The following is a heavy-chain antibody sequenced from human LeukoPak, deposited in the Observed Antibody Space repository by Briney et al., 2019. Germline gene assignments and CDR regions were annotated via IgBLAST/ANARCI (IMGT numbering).Heavy chain of an antibody. J-gene: IGHJ4*02. D-gene: IGHD3-10*01. CDR1: GFTFSSYS. Sequence: PGGSLRLSCAASGFTFSSYSMNWVRQAPGKGLEWVSSISSSSSYIYYADSVKGRFTISRDNAKNSLYLQMNSLRAEDTAVYYCARSPSMVRGVIKGSFDYWGQGTLVTVSS. CDR2: ISSSSSYI. V-gene: IGHV3-21*01. CDR3: ARSPSMVRGVIKGSFDY.